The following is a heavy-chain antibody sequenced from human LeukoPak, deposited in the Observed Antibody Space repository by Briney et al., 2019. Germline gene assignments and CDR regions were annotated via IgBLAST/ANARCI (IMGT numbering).Heavy chain of an antibody. CDR1: GGTFSSYA. J-gene: IGHJ4*02. D-gene: IGHD5-12*01. V-gene: IGHV1-69*05. Sequence: SVNVSFTASGGTFSSYAISWVRQAPGQGLEWMGGIIPIFGTANYAQKLQGRVTMTTDTSTSTAYMELRSLRSDDTAVYYCASDSGYEWGVGDYWGQGTLVTVSS. CDR3: ASDSGYEWGVGDY. CDR2: IIPIFGTA.